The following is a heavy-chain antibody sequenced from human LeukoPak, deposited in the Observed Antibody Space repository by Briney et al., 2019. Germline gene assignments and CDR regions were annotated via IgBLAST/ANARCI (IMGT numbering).Heavy chain of an antibody. V-gene: IGHV3-23*01. CDR1: GFTLRICA. J-gene: IGHJ6*02. D-gene: IGHD6-13*01. Sequence: GGSLRLSCAASGFTLRICAMSWVRQAPGKGLEWVSGISGSGGSTYYADSVKGRFTISRDNAKNSLYLQMNSLRAEDTAVYYCASPQTPYSSSYYYYGMDVWGQGTTVTVSS. CDR3: ASPQTPYSSSYYYYGMDV. CDR2: ISGSGGST.